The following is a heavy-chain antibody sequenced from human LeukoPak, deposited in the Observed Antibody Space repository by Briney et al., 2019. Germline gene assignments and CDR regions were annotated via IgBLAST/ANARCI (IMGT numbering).Heavy chain of an antibody. Sequence: GESLKISCKCSGYPFTDYWIVWVRQMPGKGLEYMGVIYPGDSSTRYSPSFQGQVTISADKSITTAYVQWTSLKASDTATYYCARVSSPSFASLWLDPWGQGTQVTVSS. CDR3: ARVSSPSFASLWLDP. V-gene: IGHV5-51*01. D-gene: IGHD2/OR15-2a*01. CDR1: GYPFTDYW. CDR2: IYPGDSST. J-gene: IGHJ5*02.